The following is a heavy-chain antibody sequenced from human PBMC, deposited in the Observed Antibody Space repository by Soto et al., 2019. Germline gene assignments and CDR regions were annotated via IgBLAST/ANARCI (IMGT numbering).Heavy chain of an antibody. CDR2: IKQDGSQK. J-gene: IGHJ5*02. CDR3: ARPYCSGGSCYNWLDP. CDR1: GFSFSSYW. V-gene: IGHV3-7*03. D-gene: IGHD2-15*01. Sequence: GGSLRLSCAASGFSFSSYWMSWVRQAPGKGLQWVANIKQDGSQKYYVDSVKGRFTIYRDNAKNSLYLQMNSLRAEDTAIYYCARPYCSGGSCYNWLDPWGQGTLVTVYS.